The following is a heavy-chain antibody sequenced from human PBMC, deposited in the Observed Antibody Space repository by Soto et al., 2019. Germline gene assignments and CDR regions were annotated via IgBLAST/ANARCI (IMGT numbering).Heavy chain of an antibody. J-gene: IGHJ4*02. D-gene: IGHD2-2*01. CDR1: GFTFSSYW. CDR3: ARGASGAYHFDS. CDR2: INSDGSTR. Sequence: EVQLVESGGGLVQPGGSLRLSCGASGFTFSSYWMHWVRQAPGEGLVWVSRINSDGSTRSYADSVKGRFTISRDNAKNTLFLQMNSLRAEDTAVYYRARGASGAYHFDSWGQGTLVT. V-gene: IGHV3-74*01.